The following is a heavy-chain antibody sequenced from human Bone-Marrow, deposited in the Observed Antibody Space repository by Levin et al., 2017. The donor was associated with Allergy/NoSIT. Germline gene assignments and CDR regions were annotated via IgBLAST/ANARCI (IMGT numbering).Heavy chain of an antibody. J-gene: IGHJ3*02. CDR3: TESAMLRPFDI. CDR1: SGSITFSY. Sequence: SQTLSLTCSVSSGSITFSYWSWIRQTPGKGLEWIGYISYNGRTIYNPSLKSRVTISVDPSKNQFSLKLISVTAADTAVYYCTESAMLRPFDIWGQGTMVTVSS. V-gene: IGHV4-59*01. CDR2: ISYNGRT. D-gene: IGHD2-8*01.